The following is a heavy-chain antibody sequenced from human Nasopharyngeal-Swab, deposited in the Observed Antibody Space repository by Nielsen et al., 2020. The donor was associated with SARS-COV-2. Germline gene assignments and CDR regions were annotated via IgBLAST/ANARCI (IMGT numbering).Heavy chain of an antibody. J-gene: IGHJ5*02. CDR2: IYPGDSDT. V-gene: IGHV5-51*01. CDR1: GYSFTSYW. CDR3: ASLPNPYQGWFDP. D-gene: IGHD2-2*01. Sequence: GGSLRLSCKGSGYSFTSYWIGWVRQMPGKGLEWMGIIYPGDSDTRYSPSFQGQVTISADKSISTAYLPWSSLKASDTAMYYCASLPNPYQGWFDPWGQGTLVTVSS.